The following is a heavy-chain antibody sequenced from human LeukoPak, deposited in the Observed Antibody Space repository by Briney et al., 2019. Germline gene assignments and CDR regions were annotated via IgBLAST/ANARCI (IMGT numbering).Heavy chain of an antibody. CDR2: TYYRSKWYN. CDR3: ARVRDPFSISSCFDY. V-gene: IGHV6-1*01. Sequence: SQTLSLTCAISGDSVSSNSAAWRWIRQSPSRGLEWLGRTYYRSKWYNDYAVSVKSRITINPDTAKNQFSLQLNSVTPEDTAVYYCARVRDPFSISSCFDYWGQGTLVTVSS. J-gene: IGHJ4*02. D-gene: IGHD6-6*01. CDR1: GDSVSSNSAA.